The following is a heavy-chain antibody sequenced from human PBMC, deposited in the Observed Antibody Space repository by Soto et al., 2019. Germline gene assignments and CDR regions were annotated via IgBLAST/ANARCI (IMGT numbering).Heavy chain of an antibody. Sequence: PGGSLRLSCAASGFTFSSYGMHWVRQAPGKGLEWVSAISGSGGSTYYADSVKGRFTISRDNSKNTLYLQMNSLRAEDTAVYYCAKGREVVVVVAASHNDAFDIWGQGTMVTVSS. CDR3: AKGREVVVVVAASHNDAFDI. J-gene: IGHJ3*02. CDR2: ISGSGGST. CDR1: GFTFSSYG. V-gene: IGHV3-23*01. D-gene: IGHD2-15*01.